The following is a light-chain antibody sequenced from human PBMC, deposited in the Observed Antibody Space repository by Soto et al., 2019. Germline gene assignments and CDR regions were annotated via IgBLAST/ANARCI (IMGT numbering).Light chain of an antibody. V-gene: IGKV3-15*01. J-gene: IGKJ1*01. CDR3: QQYNNWPQT. CDR2: GAS. Sequence: EIVMTQSPGTLSVSPGERATLSCGASQSVSSNLAWYQQKPGQAPRLLIYGASTRATGIPARFSGSGSGTEFTLTISSLQSEDFAVYYCQQYNNWPQTFGQGTKVDIK. CDR1: QSVSSN.